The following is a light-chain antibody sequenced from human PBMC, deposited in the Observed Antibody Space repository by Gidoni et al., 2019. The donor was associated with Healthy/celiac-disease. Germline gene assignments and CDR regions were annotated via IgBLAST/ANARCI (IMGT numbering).Light chain of an antibody. J-gene: IGKJ1*01. CDR3: QQYGSSPWA. CDR1: QSVSSSD. V-gene: IGKV3-20*01. Sequence: EIVLTPSPGTLSLSPGERATLSCRASQSVSSSDLAWYQQKPGQAPRLLIYGASSRATGSPDRFSGSGSGTDFTLTISRLEPEDFAVYYCQQYGSSPWAFXXXTKVEIK. CDR2: GAS.